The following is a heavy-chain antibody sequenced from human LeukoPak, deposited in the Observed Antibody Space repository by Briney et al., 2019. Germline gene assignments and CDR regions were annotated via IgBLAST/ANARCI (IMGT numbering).Heavy chain of an antibody. CDR1: GDSIRNYY. Sequence: SETLSLTCTVSGDSIRNYYWSWIRQPPDKGLEWIGYVYYSGSSEYNPSLKSRVTISVDTSKNQFSLKLSSVTAADTAVYYCAGREAATAIVFDYWGQGILVTVSS. CDR3: AGREAATAIVFDY. D-gene: IGHD2-21*02. V-gene: IGHV4-59*08. J-gene: IGHJ4*02. CDR2: VYYSGSS.